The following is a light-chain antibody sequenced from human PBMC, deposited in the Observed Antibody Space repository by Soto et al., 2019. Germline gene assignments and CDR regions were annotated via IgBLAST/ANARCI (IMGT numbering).Light chain of an antibody. V-gene: IGLV3-21*04. Sequence: SYELTQQPSVSVAPGQTASITCGGNNIGTRDVHWYQQKPGQAPVLVIHSDSDRPSGIPERFSGSNSGNTAPLTISRVEAGDEAYYYCQVWDTSDVVFGGGTKLTVL. CDR3: QVWDTSDVV. J-gene: IGLJ2*01. CDR2: SDS. CDR1: NIGTRD.